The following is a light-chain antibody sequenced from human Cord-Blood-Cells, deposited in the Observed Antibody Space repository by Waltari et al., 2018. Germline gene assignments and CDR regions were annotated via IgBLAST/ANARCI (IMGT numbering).Light chain of an antibody. V-gene: IGKV1-5*01. J-gene: IGKJ4*01. CDR3: QQYNSPSLT. CDR1: QSLSSW. CDR2: DAS. Sequence: DIQMTQSPSTLSASVGGRVTITCRASQSLSSWLAWYQQKPGKAPKLLIYDASSLESGVPSRFSGSGSGTEFTLTISSLQPDDFATYYCQQYNSPSLTFGGGTKVEIK.